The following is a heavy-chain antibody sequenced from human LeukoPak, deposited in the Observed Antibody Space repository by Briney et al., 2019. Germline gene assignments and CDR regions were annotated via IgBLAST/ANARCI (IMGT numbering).Heavy chain of an antibody. D-gene: IGHD3-10*01. J-gene: IGHJ3*02. V-gene: IGHV3-30*02. CDR3: VRDGNFGYDAFDI. CDR2: IRYDGSNK. Sequence: GGSLRLSCAASGFTFSSYGMHWVRQAPGKGLEWVAFIRYDGSNKYYADSVKGRFTISRDNSKNTLYLQMNSLRAEDTAVYYCVRDGNFGYDAFDIWGQGTMVIVSS. CDR1: GFTFSSYG.